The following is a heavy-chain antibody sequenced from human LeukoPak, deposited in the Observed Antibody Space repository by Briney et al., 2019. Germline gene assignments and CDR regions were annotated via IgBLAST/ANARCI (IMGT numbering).Heavy chain of an antibody. D-gene: IGHD5-24*01. J-gene: IGHJ4*02. CDR1: GFTFTSYE. CDR3: ARLMPTNNRNDYFDY. V-gene: IGHV3-48*03. CDR2: ISSSGSTI. Sequence: TGGSLRLSCAASGFTFTSYEMKWVRQAPGKGLEWISYISSSGSTIYYADSVKGRFTISRDNAKNSLYLQMNSLRAEDTAAYYCARLMPTNNRNDYFDYWGQGTLVTVSS.